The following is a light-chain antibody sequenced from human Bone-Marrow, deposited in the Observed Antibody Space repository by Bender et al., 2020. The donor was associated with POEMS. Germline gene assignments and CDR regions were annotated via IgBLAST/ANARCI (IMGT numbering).Light chain of an antibody. CDR1: SSDVGRSQNR. CDR2: EVK. J-gene: IGLJ3*02. CDR3: CSDTSSSTLGV. V-gene: IGLV2-18*02. Sequence: QSALTQPPSVSGSPGQSVTLSCTGTSSDVGRSQNRVCWYRQTPGTAPKLIIYEVKNRPSGVPARFSGSKSGNTAYLTISGLQAEDEADYYCCSDTSSSTLGVFGGGTKLTVL.